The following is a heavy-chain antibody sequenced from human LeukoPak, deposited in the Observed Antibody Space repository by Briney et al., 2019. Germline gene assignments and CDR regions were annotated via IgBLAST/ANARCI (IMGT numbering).Heavy chain of an antibody. CDR3: AKARYYDILTGYYRPDQDWFDP. Sequence: GGSLRLSCAASRFTFSNYGMNWVRQAPGKGLEWVSAISGSGGSTYYADSVKGRFTISRDNSKNTLYLQMNSLRAEDTAVYYCAKARYYDILTGYYRPDQDWFDPWGQGTLVTVSS. J-gene: IGHJ5*02. CDR1: RFTFSNYG. D-gene: IGHD3-9*01. V-gene: IGHV3-23*01. CDR2: ISGSGGST.